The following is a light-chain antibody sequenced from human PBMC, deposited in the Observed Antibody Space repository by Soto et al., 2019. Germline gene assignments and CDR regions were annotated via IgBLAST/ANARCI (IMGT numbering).Light chain of an antibody. V-gene: IGKV1-33*01. J-gene: IGKJ3*01. CDR3: QQYDNLLFT. CDR2: DAS. CDR1: QDISNY. Sequence: DIQMTQSPSSLSASVGDRVTITCQASQDISNYLNWYQQKPGKAPKLLIYDASNLETGVPSRFSGSGSGTDLTFTISSLQPEDIATYYCQQYDNLLFTFGPGPKVDIK.